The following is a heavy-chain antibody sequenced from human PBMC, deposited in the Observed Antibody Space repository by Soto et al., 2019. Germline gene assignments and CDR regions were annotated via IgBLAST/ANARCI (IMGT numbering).Heavy chain of an antibody. CDR1: GGIFSSNT. V-gene: IGHV1-69*06. CDR3: ASKAACGGDCYAFDS. J-gene: IGHJ4*02. Sequence: QVYLVQSGAEVKKPGSSVKISCKASGGIFSSNTINWVRQAAGQGLEWMGGIIPLFGTANYAEKFRGRVTITADKSTKPEYMELTSLRSEDTAVYYCASKAACGGDCYAFDSWGQGTLVTVSS. CDR2: IIPLFGTA. D-gene: IGHD2-21*02.